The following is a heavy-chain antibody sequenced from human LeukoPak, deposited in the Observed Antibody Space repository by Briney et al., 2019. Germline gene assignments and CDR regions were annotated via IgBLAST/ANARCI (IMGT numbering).Heavy chain of an antibody. CDR3: ATQHIVVVVAATLRWSNWFDP. CDR1: GGSFSDYY. J-gene: IGHJ5*02. D-gene: IGHD2-15*01. Sequence: PSETLSLTCAAYGGSFSDYYWSWIRQPPGKGLEWIGEINHSGSTNYNPSLKSRVTISVDTSKNQFSLKLSSVTAADTAVYYCATQHIVVVVAATLRWSNWFDPWGQGTLVTVSS. V-gene: IGHV4-34*01. CDR2: INHSGST.